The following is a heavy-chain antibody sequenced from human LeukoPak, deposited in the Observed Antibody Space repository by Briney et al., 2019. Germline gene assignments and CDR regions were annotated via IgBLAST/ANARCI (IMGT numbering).Heavy chain of an antibody. Sequence: GGSLRLSCAVSTFTVASNYMSWVRQAPGKGLEWVSAIDSTGAYTWYADSVKGRFTISKDSSKTILYLQMNSLRAEDAAVYFCAKGSAAGRPYYFDYWGQGTLVTASS. D-gene: IGHD6-25*01. CDR1: TFTVASNY. J-gene: IGHJ4*02. CDR2: IDSTGAYT. CDR3: AKGSAAGRPYYFDY. V-gene: IGHV3-23*01.